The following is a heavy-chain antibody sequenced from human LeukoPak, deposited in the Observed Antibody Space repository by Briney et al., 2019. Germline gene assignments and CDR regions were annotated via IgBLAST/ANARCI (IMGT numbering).Heavy chain of an antibody. Sequence: PSETLSLTCTVSGGSISSSSYYWGWIRQPPRKGLEWIGSIYYSGSTYYNPSLKSRVTISVDTSKNQFSLKLSSVTAADTAVYYCARGEITIFLDYWGQGTLVTVSS. CDR2: IYYSGST. CDR1: GGSISSSSYY. J-gene: IGHJ4*02. CDR3: ARGEITIFLDY. V-gene: IGHV4-39*01. D-gene: IGHD3-9*01.